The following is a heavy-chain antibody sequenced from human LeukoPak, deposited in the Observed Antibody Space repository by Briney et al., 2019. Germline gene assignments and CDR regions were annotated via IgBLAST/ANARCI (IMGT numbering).Heavy chain of an antibody. CDR2: IKQDGSEI. CDR3: ARDLWGGNSGTVDY. D-gene: IGHD4-23*01. J-gene: IGHJ4*02. Sequence: GGSLRLSCAASGFTFSTYWMSWVRQAPGKGLECVATIKQDGSEIYYMDSVRGRFTISRDNAKNSLYLQMNSLRAEDTAVYYCARDLWGGNSGTVDYWGQGTLVTVSS. V-gene: IGHV3-7*01. CDR1: GFTFSTYW.